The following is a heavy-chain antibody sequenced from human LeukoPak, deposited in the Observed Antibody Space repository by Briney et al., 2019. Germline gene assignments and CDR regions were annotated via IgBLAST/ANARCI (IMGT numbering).Heavy chain of an antibody. J-gene: IGHJ3*02. CDR1: GDPINGGDDY. CDR3: ARGPYSYVSSGAFDI. D-gene: IGHD3-22*01. CDR2: ISSSGRP. V-gene: IGHV4-61*02. Sequence: SQTLSLPCTLSGDPINGGDDYWSSIRQPAGKGLEWIGRISSSGRPNYNPSLKSRVTISVDKSKNQFYLKLSCVTPAHTAVYFCARGPYSYVSSGAFDIWGQGTMVTVSS.